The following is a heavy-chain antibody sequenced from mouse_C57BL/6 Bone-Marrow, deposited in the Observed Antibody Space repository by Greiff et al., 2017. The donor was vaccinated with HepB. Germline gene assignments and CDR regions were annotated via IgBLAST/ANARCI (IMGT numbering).Heavy chain of an antibody. D-gene: IGHD1-1*01. CDR2: IYPRSGNT. CDR3: ARSYGSSYFDY. Sequence: QVQLQQSGAELARPGASVKLSCKASGYTFTSYGISWVKQRTGQGLEWIGEIYPRSGNTYYNEKFKGKATLTADKSSSTAYMELRSLTSEDSAGYFWARSYGSSYFDYWGNGTTLTVSS. J-gene: IGHJ2*01. CDR1: GYTFTSYG. V-gene: IGHV1-81*01.